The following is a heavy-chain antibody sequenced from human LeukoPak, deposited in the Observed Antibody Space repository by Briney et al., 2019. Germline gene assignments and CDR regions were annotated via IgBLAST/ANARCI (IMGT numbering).Heavy chain of an antibody. J-gene: IGHJ4*02. Sequence: PSETLSLTCTVSSGSISSYYWSWIRQPPGKGLEWIGYIYYSGSTNYNPSLKSRVTISVDTSKNQFSLKLSSVTAADTAVYYCARHTYSSGWNLFDYWGQGTLVTVSS. CDR3: ARHTYSSGWNLFDY. V-gene: IGHV4-59*08. CDR2: IYYSGST. D-gene: IGHD6-19*01. CDR1: SGSISSYY.